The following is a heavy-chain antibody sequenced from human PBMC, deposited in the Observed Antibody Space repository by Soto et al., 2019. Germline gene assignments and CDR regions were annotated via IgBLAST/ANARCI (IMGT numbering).Heavy chain of an antibody. CDR3: ARGGGSTKVDY. CDR2: TSNSGST. J-gene: IGHJ4*02. Sequence: QVQLQESGPGLVKPSQTLSLTCTVSGGSITSSGYYWSWIRQHPGEGLEWIGFTSNSGSTSYNPSLKSRETILVRTSSYQFSQDMKSVHAADSAVYYCARGGGSTKVDYWGQGTVVTVSP. D-gene: IGHD2-2*01. V-gene: IGHV4-31*03. CDR1: GGSITSSGYY.